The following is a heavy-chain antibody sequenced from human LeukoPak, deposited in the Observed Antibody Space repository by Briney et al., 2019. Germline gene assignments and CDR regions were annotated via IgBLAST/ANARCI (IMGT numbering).Heavy chain of an antibody. Sequence: SETLSLTCTVSGRSISGYYCWIPQPPGKGLEWIGYISYTGNTNYSPSLKSRVTMSVDTSKNQLSLDLSSVTAADTAVYYCARVTAQTLTTYGFDPWGQGFLVTVSS. D-gene: IGHD4-17*01. CDR1: GRSISGYY. J-gene: IGHJ5*02. CDR3: ARVTAQTLTTYGFDP. V-gene: IGHV4-59*01. CDR2: ISYTGNT.